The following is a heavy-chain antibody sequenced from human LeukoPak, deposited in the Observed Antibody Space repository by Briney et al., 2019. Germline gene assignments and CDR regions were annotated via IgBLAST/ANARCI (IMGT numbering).Heavy chain of an antibody. CDR2: INPNSGGT. V-gene: IGHV1-2*02. Sequence: ASVKVSCKASGYTFTGYYMHWVRQAPGQGLEWMGWINPNSGGTTYAQKFQGRVTMTRDTSISTAYMELSRLRSDDTAVYYCARGIAARRGFDPWGQGTLVTVSS. CDR3: ARGIAARRGFDP. D-gene: IGHD6-6*01. J-gene: IGHJ5*02. CDR1: GYTFTGYY.